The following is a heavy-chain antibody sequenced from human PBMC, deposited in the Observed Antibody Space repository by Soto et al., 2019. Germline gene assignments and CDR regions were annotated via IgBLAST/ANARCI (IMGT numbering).Heavy chain of an antibody. J-gene: IGHJ4*02. V-gene: IGHV1-3*01. CDR3: ARRRPLGRCLVGH. Sequence: ASVKVSCKASGYTFTSYAMHWVRQAPGQRLEWMGWINAGNGNTKYSQKFQGRVTITRDTSASTAYMELSSLRSEDTAVYYCARRRPLGRCLVGHLGQGTLGTGSS. CDR1: GYTFTSYA. CDR2: INAGNGNT. D-gene: IGHD2-15*01.